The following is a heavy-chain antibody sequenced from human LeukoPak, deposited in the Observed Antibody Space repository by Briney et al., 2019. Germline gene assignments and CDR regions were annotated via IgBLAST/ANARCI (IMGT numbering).Heavy chain of an antibody. CDR2: IWYDGSNK. CDR3: ARDRGGGSSWYYYYYGMDV. J-gene: IGHJ6*02. Sequence: GGSLRLSCAASGFTFSSYGMHWVRQAPGKGLEWVAVIWYDGSNKYYADSVKGRFTISRDNSKNTLYLQMNSLRAEDTAVYYCARDRGGGSSWYYYYYGMDVWGQGTTVTVSS. V-gene: IGHV3-33*01. CDR1: GFTFSSYG. D-gene: IGHD6-13*01.